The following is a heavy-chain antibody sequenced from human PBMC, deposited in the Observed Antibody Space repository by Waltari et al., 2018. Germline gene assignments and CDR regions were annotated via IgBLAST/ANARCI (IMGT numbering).Heavy chain of an antibody. CDR1: SYSFKIGYF. V-gene: IGHV4-38-2*02. J-gene: IGHJ5*02. CDR2: ISHSANT. Sequence: QMQLQESGPGQARPPETLSLTCIVSSYSFKIGYFWGWIRQPPGKGLQWIGSISHSANTYYNPSLKSRVSMSVDTSKNQFALKMTSVTAADTAIYYCVRDLGGSGNSWFDAWGQGTLVTVSS. CDR3: VRDLGGSGNSWFDA. D-gene: IGHD3-10*01.